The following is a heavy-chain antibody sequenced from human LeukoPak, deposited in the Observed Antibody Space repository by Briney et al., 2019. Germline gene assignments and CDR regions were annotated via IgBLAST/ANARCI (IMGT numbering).Heavy chain of an antibody. D-gene: IGHD1-26*01. V-gene: IGHV4-34*01. CDR3: ADNSGSYYGY. CDR2: ISHSGST. J-gene: IGHJ4*02. CDR1: GGSFSGYS. Sequence: SETLSLTCAVSGGSFSGYSWSWIRQPPGKGLEWIGEISHSGSTNYNPSLRSRLTMSIDTSKNQFSMKLTSVTAADTAVYYCADNSGSYYGYWGQGTLVTVSS.